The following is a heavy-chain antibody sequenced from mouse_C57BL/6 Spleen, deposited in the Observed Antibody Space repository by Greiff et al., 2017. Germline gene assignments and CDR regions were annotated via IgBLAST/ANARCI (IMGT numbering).Heavy chain of an antibody. D-gene: IGHD2-13*01. J-gene: IGHJ2*01. Sequence: QVQLQQSGPELVKPGASVKISCKASGYAFSSSWMNWVKQRPGKGLEWIGRIYPGDGDTNYNGKFKGKATLTADKSSSTAYMQLSSLTSEDSAVYFSARPGLGGYYFDYWGQGTTLTVSS. CDR3: ARPGLGGYYFDY. CDR1: GYAFSSSW. CDR2: IYPGDGDT. V-gene: IGHV1-82*01.